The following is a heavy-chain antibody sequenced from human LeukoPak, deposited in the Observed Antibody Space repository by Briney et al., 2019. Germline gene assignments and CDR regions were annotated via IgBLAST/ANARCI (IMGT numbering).Heavy chain of an antibody. CDR3: AREKGYSGYGAAFDI. V-gene: IGHV1-2*02. Sequence: ASVKVSCKASGYTFTGYYMHWVRQAPGQGLEWMGWINPNSSGTNYAQKFQGRVTMTRDTSISTAYTELSRLRSDDTAVYYCAREKGYSGYGAAFDIWGQGTMVTVSS. J-gene: IGHJ3*02. D-gene: IGHD5-12*01. CDR1: GYTFTGYY. CDR2: INPNSSGT.